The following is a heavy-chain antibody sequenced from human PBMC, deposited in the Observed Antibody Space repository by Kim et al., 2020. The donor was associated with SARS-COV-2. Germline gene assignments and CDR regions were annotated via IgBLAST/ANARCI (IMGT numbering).Heavy chain of an antibody. V-gene: IGHV3-23*01. CDR1: GFTFSTYA. CDR2: ISGSNGGT. CDR3: AKVLTEDYYDRGGYYVCPFDI. J-gene: IGHJ3*02. D-gene: IGHD3-22*01. Sequence: GGSLRLSCAASGFTFSTYAMDWVRQAPGKGLEWVSGISGSNGGTYYADSVKGRFTISRDNSKNTLYLQMNSLKAEDTAVYYCAKVLTEDYYDRGGYYVCPFDIWGLGTMVTVSS.